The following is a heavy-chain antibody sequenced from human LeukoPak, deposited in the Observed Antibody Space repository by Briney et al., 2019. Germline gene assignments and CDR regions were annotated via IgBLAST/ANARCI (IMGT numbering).Heavy chain of an antibody. CDR1: GFTFSSYA. D-gene: IGHD1-26*01. Sequence: PGGSLRLSCAASGFTFSSYAMHWVRQAPGKGLEWVAVISYDGSNKYYADSVKGRFTISRDNSKNTLYLQMNSLRAEDTAVYYCARSGGSYVAFDYWGQGTLVTVSS. CDR3: ARSGGSYVAFDY. V-gene: IGHV3-30-3*01. CDR2: ISYDGSNK. J-gene: IGHJ4*02.